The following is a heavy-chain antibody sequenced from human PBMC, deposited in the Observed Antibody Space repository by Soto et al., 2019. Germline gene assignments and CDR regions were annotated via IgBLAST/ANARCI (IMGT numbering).Heavy chain of an antibody. D-gene: IGHD3-10*01. J-gene: IGHJ5*02. CDR1: GGSFSGYY. V-gene: IGHV4-34*01. CDR3: ARSRTRTYYYGSGSYGNWFDP. CDR2: INHSGST. Sequence: SETLSLTCAVYGGSFSGYYWSWIRQPPGKGLEWIGEINHSGSTNYNPSLKSRVTILVDTSKNQFSLKLSSVTAADTAVYYCARSRTRTYYYGSGSYGNWFDPWGQGTLVTVSS.